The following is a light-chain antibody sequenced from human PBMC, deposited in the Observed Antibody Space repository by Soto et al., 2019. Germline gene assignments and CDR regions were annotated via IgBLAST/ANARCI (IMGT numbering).Light chain of an antibody. CDR1: SSDVGSYNL. CDR2: EGS. V-gene: IGLV2-23*01. CDR3: CSYAGSSTV. Sequence: QSALTQPASVSGSPGQSITISCTGTSSDVGSYNLVSWYQQHPGKAPKLMIYEGSKRPSGVSNRFSGSKSGNTSSLTLSGLQADDDADYYCCSYAGSSTVFGGGTKLTVL. J-gene: IGLJ2*01.